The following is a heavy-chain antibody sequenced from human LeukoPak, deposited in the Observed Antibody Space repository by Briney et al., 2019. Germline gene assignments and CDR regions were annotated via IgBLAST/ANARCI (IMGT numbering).Heavy chain of an antibody. D-gene: IGHD3-22*01. CDR1: GGSISSGSYY. V-gene: IGHV4-61*02. Sequence: SQTLSLTCTVSGGSISSGSYYWSWIRQPAGKGLEWIGRIYTSGSTYYNPSLKSPVTISVDTSKNQFSLKLSSVTAADTAVYYCARGPYYYDSSGYYPTFDYWGQGTLVTVSS. J-gene: IGHJ4*02. CDR2: IYTSGST. CDR3: ARGPYYYDSSGYYPTFDY.